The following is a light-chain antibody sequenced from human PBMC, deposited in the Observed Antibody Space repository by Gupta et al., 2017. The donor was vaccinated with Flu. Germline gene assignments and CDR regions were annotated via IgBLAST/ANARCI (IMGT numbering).Light chain of an antibody. Sequence: PSAQSATVSDKVSQSGLASESNRNALGWYQHKPGKAPRRLIYSASTLVSGVPERFSGSGSGTEFTLTISSLQAEDVATYYCLQYDNYPHTFGQGTKVEI. V-gene: IGKV1-17*01. CDR2: SAS. J-gene: IGKJ2*01. CDR1: ESNRNA. CDR3: LQYDNYPHT.